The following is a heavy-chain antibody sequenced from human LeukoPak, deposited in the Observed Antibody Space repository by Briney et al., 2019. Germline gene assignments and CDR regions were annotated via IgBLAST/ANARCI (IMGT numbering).Heavy chain of an antibody. J-gene: IGHJ4*02. V-gene: IGHV1-69*04. CDR1: GGTFSSYT. CDR2: IIPILGIA. Sequence: SVKVSCKASGGTFSSYTISWVRQAPGQGLEWMGRIIPILGIANYAQKFQGRVTITADKSTSTAYMELSSLRSEDTAVYYCARDPRAGTAIGDADYWGQGTLVTVSS. CDR3: ARDPRAGTAIGDADY. D-gene: IGHD6-13*01.